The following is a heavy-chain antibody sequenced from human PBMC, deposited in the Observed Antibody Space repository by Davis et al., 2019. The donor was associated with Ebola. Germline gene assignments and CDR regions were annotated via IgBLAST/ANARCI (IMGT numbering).Heavy chain of an antibody. CDR1: VITFSSYA. CDR2: ISGSGGST. V-gene: IGHV3-23*01. CDR3: DIADY. J-gene: IGHJ4*02. Sequence: GESLKISCTDSVITFSSYAMTWVRQAPGKGLEWVSAISGSGGSTYYADSVKGRFTISRDDSKNTAYLQMNSLKTEDTAVYYCDIADYWGQGTLVTVSS. D-gene: IGHD6-13*01.